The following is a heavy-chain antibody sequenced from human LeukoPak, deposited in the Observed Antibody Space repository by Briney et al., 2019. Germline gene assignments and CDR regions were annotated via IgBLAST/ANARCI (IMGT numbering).Heavy chain of an antibody. CDR3: ARADNRNYDFWSFDY. V-gene: IGHV4-59*12. D-gene: IGHD3-3*01. J-gene: IGHJ4*02. CDR2: IYYSGNT. CDR1: GGSISSYY. Sequence: KASETLSLTCTVSGGSISSYYWSWIRQPPGKGLEWIGYIYYSGNTNYNPSLKSRVTISVDTSKNQFSLKLSSVTAADTAVYYCARADNRNYDFWSFDYWGQGTLVTVSS.